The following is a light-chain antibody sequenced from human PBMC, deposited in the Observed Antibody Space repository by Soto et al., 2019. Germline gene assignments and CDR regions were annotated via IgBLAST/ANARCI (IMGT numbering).Light chain of an antibody. CDR1: SGDIGSYNR. CDR2: EVT. J-gene: IGLJ1*01. CDR3: SSYTNINTRACV. Sequence: SALTQPASVSGSPGQSITISCTGTSGDIGSYNRVSWYQQHPGKAPKLIIYEVTDRPSGVSNRFSGSKSGNTASLTISGLQAEDEAAYYCSSYTNINTRACVFGTGTKVTVL. V-gene: IGLV2-14*01.